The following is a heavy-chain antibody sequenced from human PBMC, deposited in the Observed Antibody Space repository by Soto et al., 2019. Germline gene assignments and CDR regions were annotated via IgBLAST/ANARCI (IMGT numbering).Heavy chain of an antibody. CDR2: ISYDGSNK. V-gene: IGHV3-30*18. D-gene: IGHD4-17*01. CDR3: AKDPGHYGDYFGYFDY. CDR1: GFTFSSYG. J-gene: IGHJ4*02. Sequence: QVQLVESGGGVVQPGRSLRLSCAASGFTFSSYGMHWVRQAPGKGLEWVAVISYDGSNKYYADSVKGRFTISRDNSKNTLYLQMNSLRAEDTAVYYCAKDPGHYGDYFGYFDYWGQGTLVTVSS.